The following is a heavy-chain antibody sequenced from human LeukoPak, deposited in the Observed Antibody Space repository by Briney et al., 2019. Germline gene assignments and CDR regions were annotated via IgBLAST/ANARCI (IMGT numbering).Heavy chain of an antibody. CDR2: ISYDGSNK. CDR3: ARDTDGRPAAITYCYYGMDV. V-gene: IGHV3-30-3*01. Sequence: GRSLRLSCAASGFTFSSYAMHWVRQAPGKGLEWLAVISYDGSNKYYADSVKGRFTISRGNSKNTLYVQMNSLRAEDTAVYYGARDTDGRPAAITYCYYGMDVWGQGTTVTVSS. J-gene: IGHJ6*02. D-gene: IGHD2-2*01. CDR1: GFTFSSYA.